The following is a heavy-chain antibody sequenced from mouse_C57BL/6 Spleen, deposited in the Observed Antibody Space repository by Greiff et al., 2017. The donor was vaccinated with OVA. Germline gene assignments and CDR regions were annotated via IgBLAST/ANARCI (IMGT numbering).Heavy chain of an antibody. CDR3: TRDQGPRLYGTGAMDY. CDR1: GFTFSSYA. D-gene: IGHD1-1*01. V-gene: IGHV5-9-1*02. Sequence: EVQGVESGEGLVKPGGSLKLSCAASGFTFSSYAMSWVRQTPEKRLEWVAYISSGGDYIYYADTVKGRFTISRDNARNTLYLQMSSLKSEDTAMYYCTRDQGPRLYGTGAMDYWGQGTSVTVSS. CDR2: ISSGGDYI. J-gene: IGHJ4*01.